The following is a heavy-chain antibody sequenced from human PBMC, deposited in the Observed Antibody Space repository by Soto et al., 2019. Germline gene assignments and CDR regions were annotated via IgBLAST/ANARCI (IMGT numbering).Heavy chain of an antibody. V-gene: IGHV3-74*01. CDR2: IKSDGSST. J-gene: IGHJ4*02. CDR1: GLTFSSYW. Sequence: EVQLVESGGGLVQPGGSLRLSCAASGLTFSSYWMHWVRQAPGKGLVWVSLIKSDGSSTSYADSVKGRFTISRDNAKNTLYLQMNSLRVKDTAVYYCASGSPSYWGQGTLVTVSS. D-gene: IGHD1-26*01. CDR3: ASGSPSY.